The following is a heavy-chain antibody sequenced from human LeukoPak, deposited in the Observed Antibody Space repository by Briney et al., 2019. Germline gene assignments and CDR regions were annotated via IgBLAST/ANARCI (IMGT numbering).Heavy chain of an antibody. CDR1: GFTFSSYW. J-gene: IGHJ3*02. V-gene: IGHV3-7*01. CDR3: ARAQTISNDAFDI. Sequence: GGSLRLSCAASGFTFSSYWMSWVRQAPGKGLEWVANIKQDGSEKYYVDSVKGRFTISRDNAKNSLYLQMNSLRAEDTAVYYCARAQTISNDAFDIWGQGTMVTVSS. D-gene: IGHD4/OR15-4a*01. CDR2: IKQDGSEK.